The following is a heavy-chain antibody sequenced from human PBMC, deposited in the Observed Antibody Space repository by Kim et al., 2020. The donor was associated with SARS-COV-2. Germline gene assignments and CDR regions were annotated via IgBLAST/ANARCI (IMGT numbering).Heavy chain of an antibody. V-gene: IGHV3-53*01. Sequence: GGSLRLSCAASGFIVSSNYMSWVRQAPGKGLEWVSIIYSGGSTYYADSVKGRFTISRDNSNNTLYLQMNSLRAEDTAVYYCARVLYSSNWNWGQGTLVTVSS. CDR2: IYSGGST. D-gene: IGHD6-13*01. CDR3: ARVLYSSNWN. CDR1: GFIVSSNY. J-gene: IGHJ4*02.